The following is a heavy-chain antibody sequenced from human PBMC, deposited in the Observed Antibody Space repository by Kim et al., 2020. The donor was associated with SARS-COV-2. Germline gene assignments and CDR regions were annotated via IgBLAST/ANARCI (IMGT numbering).Heavy chain of an antibody. Sequence: TIYYADSVKGRFTISRDNAKNSLYLQMNSLRAEDTAVYYCARDRTSSFDPWGQGTLVTVSS. D-gene: IGHD6-13*01. CDR2: TI. V-gene: IGHV3-11*01. CDR3: ARDRTSSFDP. J-gene: IGHJ5*02.